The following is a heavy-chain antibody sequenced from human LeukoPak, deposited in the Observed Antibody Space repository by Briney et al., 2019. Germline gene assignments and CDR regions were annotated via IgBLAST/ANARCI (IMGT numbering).Heavy chain of an antibody. D-gene: IGHD3-3*01. CDR2: IKQDGSET. Sequence: GGSLRLSCVVSGFTFSNYWMTWVRQAPGKGLEWVASIKQDGSETYYVDSVEGRFTISRDNTKNSVYLQMDGLRAEDTAVYYCARGGEKVTIFGATLFDYWGQGTLVTVSS. CDR1: GFTFSNYW. V-gene: IGHV3-7*01. CDR3: ARGGEKVTIFGATLFDY. J-gene: IGHJ4*02.